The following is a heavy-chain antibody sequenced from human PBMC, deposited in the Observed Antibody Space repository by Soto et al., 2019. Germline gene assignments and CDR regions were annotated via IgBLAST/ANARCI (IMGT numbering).Heavy chain of an antibody. CDR1: GFTFSSYG. J-gene: IGHJ6*02. D-gene: IGHD5-18*01. CDR3: ARPAMVFYYYGMDV. V-gene: IGHV3-30*03. Sequence: PWGSLRLSCAASGFTFSSYGMRWIRQSAGKGLEWVGVISYDGSNKYYADSVKGRFTISRDNSKSTLYLQMNSLRAEDTAVYYCARPAMVFYYYGMDVWGQGTTVTVSS. CDR2: ISYDGSNK.